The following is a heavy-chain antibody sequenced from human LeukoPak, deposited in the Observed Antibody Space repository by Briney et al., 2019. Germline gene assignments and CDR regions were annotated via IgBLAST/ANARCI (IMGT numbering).Heavy chain of an antibody. Sequence: PGGSLRLSCAASGFTFSDSHMTWSRQAPGKGLEWVSYISNTGSSISYADSVKGRFTTSRDNAKRSLYLQMNSLRAEDTAVYYCVRAGTTFENWGQGTLVTVSS. CDR1: GFTFSDSH. V-gene: IGHV3-11*04. CDR2: ISNTGSSI. D-gene: IGHD2/OR15-2a*01. CDR3: VRAGTTFEN. J-gene: IGHJ4*02.